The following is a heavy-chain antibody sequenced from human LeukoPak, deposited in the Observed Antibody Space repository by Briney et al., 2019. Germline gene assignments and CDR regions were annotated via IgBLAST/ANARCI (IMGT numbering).Heavy chain of an antibody. J-gene: IGHJ5*01. Sequence: MASETLSLTCTVSGGSISSYYWSWIRQPPGKGLEWIGYIYYSGSTNYNPSLKSRVTISVDTSKNQFSLKLSSVTAADTAVYYCARVGTYGSGSYLSWLDYWGERTLASVSS. V-gene: IGHV4-59*01. D-gene: IGHD3-10*01. CDR3: ARVGTYGSGSYLSWLDY. CDR1: GGSISSYY. CDR2: IYYSGST.